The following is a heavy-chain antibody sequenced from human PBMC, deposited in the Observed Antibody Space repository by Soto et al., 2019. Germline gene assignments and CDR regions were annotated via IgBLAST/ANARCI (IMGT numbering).Heavy chain of an antibody. CDR2: INPSGGST. CDR1: GDTFTSYY. V-gene: IGHV1-46*01. D-gene: IGHD7-27*01. CDR3: ARDPQLTGYYYYGMDV. Sequence: ASVKVSCKASGDTFTSYYMHWVRQAPGQGLEWMGIINPSGGSTSYAQKFQGRVTMTRDTSTSTVYMELSSLRSEDTAVYYCARDPQLTGYYYYGMDVWGQGTTVTVSS. J-gene: IGHJ6*02.